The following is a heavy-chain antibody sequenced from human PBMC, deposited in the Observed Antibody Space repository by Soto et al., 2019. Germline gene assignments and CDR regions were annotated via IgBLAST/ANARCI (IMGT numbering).Heavy chain of an antibody. CDR1: GYTFTGHY. V-gene: IGHV1-2*02. D-gene: IGHD1-26*01. CDR2: IGPESGAT. CDR3: GRGRSGQIVVFY. J-gene: IGHJ4*02. Sequence: ASVKVSCKASGYTFTGHYIHWVRQAPEQGPEWMGEIGPESGATRYAQKFQGRVTMTRDTSITTVYMELRNLSPDDTAVYYCGRGRSGQIVVFYWGQGTPVTVSS.